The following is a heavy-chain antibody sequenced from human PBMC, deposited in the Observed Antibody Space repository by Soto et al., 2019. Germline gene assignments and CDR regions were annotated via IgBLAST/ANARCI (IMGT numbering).Heavy chain of an antibody. CDR3: AGVWFGDPYYMDV. D-gene: IGHD3-10*01. Sequence: GSLRLSCAASGFTFSSYAMSWVRQAPGKGLEWVSAISGSGGSTYYADSVKGRFTISRDNSKNTLYLQMNSLRAEDTAVYYCAGVWFGDPYYMDVWGKGTTVTVSS. J-gene: IGHJ6*03. CDR1: GFTFSSYA. CDR2: ISGSGGST. V-gene: IGHV3-23*01.